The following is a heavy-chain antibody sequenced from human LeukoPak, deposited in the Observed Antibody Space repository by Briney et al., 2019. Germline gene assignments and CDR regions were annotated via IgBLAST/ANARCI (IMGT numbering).Heavy chain of an antibody. D-gene: IGHD2-2*01. V-gene: IGHV1-69*13. CDR3: ARGTPRRFDY. CDR1: GYTFTSYG. J-gene: IGHJ4*02. CDR2: IIPIFGTA. Sequence: ASVKVSCKASGYTFTSYGISWVRQAPGQGLEWMGGIIPIFGTANYAQKFQGRVTITADESTSTAYMELSSLRSEDTAVYYCARGTPRRFDYWGQGTLVTVSS.